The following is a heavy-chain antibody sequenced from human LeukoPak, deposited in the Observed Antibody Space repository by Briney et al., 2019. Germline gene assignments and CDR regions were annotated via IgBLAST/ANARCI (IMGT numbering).Heavy chain of an antibody. CDR1: GYSISTGYY. Sequence: SETLSLTCTVSGYSISTGYYWDWIRQPPGEGLEWIGSIYYSGSTYYNPSLKGRVTISRDTSKNQFSLTLSSVTAADTAVYYCASPDCTNGVCYRLDAFDIWGQGTMVTVSS. CDR3: ASPDCTNGVCYRLDAFDI. D-gene: IGHD2-8*01. J-gene: IGHJ3*02. V-gene: IGHV4-38-2*02. CDR2: IYYSGST.